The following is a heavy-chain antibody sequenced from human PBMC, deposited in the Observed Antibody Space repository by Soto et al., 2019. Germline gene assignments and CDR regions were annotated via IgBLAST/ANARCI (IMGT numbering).Heavy chain of an antibody. CDR3: AKDALIAAAEIYYFDY. V-gene: IGHV3-23*01. CDR2: ISGSGGST. CDR1: GFTFSSYA. Sequence: GGSLRLSCAASGFTFSSYAMSWVRQAPGKGLEWVSAISGSGGSTYYADSVKGRFTISRDNSKNTLYLQMNSLRAEDTAVYYCAKDALIAAAEIYYFDYWGQGTLVTVSS. D-gene: IGHD6-13*01. J-gene: IGHJ4*02.